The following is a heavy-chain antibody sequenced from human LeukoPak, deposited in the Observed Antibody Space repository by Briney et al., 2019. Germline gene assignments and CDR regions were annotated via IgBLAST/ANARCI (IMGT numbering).Heavy chain of an antibody. J-gene: IGHJ4*02. CDR2: IYTSGST. D-gene: IGHD6-13*01. CDR1: GGSISSGSYY. V-gene: IGHV4-61*02. CDR3: ARQIAAPYYFDY. Sequence: PSQTLSLTCTVSGGSISSGSYYWSWIRQPAGKGLEWIGRIYTSGSTNYNPSLKSRVTMSVDTSKNQFSLKLSSVTAADTAVYYCARQIAAPYYFDYWGQGTLVTVSS.